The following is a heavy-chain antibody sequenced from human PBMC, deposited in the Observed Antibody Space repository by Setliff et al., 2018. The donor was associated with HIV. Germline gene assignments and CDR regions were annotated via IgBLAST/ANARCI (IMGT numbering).Heavy chain of an antibody. J-gene: IGHJ3*02. CDR2: IKQDGSEK. CDR1: GFTFSSYG. V-gene: IGHV3-7*01. CDR3: ARSLWGFVRNAAFEI. D-gene: IGHD3-16*01. Sequence: GGSLRLSCAASGFTFSSYGMNWVRQAPGKGLEWVGNIKQDGSEKYYVDSVKGRFTISRDNAKNSLYLQMNSLRVEDSAVYYCARSLWGFVRNAAFEIWGQGTMVTVSS.